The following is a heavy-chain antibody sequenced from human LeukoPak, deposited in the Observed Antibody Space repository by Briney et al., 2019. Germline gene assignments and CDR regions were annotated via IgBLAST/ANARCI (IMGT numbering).Heavy chain of an antibody. Sequence: PSETLSLTCTVSGGSISSGGYYWSWIRQPPGKGLEWIGYIYHSGSTYYNPSLKSRVTISVDRSKNQFSLKLSSVTAADTAVYYCARAEVVPAAYNWFDPWGQGTLVTVSS. CDR3: ARAEVVPAAYNWFDP. J-gene: IGHJ5*02. CDR1: GGSISSGGYY. CDR2: IYHSGST. D-gene: IGHD2-2*01. V-gene: IGHV4-30-2*01.